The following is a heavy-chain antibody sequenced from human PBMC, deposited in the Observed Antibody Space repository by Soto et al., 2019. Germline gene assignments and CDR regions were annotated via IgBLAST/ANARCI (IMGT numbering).Heavy chain of an antibody. D-gene: IGHD2-21*02. CDR1: GGSISRGGYY. V-gene: IGHV4-31*03. CDR3: ARVCGGDCHNGMDV. Sequence: QVQLQESGPGLVKPSQTLSLTCTVSGGSISRGGYYWSWILQHPGTGLEWIGYIYYSGSTYYKPSLNSRVTISVDTSKNPFSLKLSSVTAADTAVYYCARVCGGDCHNGMDVWGQGTTVTVSS. CDR2: IYYSGST. J-gene: IGHJ6*02.